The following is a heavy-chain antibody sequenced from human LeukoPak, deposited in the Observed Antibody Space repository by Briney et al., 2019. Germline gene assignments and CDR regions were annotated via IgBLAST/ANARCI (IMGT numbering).Heavy chain of an antibody. CDR3: AKDWAYGDYSDY. CDR1: GFTFRSYW. D-gene: IGHD4-17*01. V-gene: IGHV3-23*01. Sequence: GGSLRLSCAASGFTFRSYWMTWVRQAPGKGLEWVSAISGSGGSTYYADSVKGRFTISRDNSKNTLYLQMNSLRAEDTAVYYCAKDWAYGDYSDYWGQGTLVTVSS. J-gene: IGHJ4*02. CDR2: ISGSGGST.